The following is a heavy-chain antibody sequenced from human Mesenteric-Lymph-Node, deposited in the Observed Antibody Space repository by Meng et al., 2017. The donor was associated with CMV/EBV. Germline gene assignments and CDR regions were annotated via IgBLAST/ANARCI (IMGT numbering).Heavy chain of an antibody. CDR3: ARAYYDSTGCHDY. D-gene: IGHD3-22*01. J-gene: IGHJ4*02. V-gene: IGHV3-7*01. CDR1: GFTFSSFW. Sequence: GESLKISCAASGFTFSSFWMSWVRQPPGKGLEWVANIKQDGSEKYYVDSVKGRFTISRDNAKNSLYLQMNSLRAEDTAVYYCARAYYDSTGCHDYWGQGTLVTVSS. CDR2: IKQDGSEK.